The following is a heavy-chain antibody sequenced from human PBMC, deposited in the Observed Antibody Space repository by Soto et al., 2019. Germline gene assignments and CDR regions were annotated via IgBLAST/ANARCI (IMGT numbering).Heavy chain of an antibody. V-gene: IGHV1-69*01. CDR1: GGTFSSYA. CDR2: IIPIFGTA. J-gene: IGHJ6*02. D-gene: IGHD3-10*01. CDR3: ATHRGVNRHPGDIYYYYGMDV. Sequence: QVQLVQSGAEVKKPGSSVKVSCKASGGTFSSYAISWVRQAPGQGLEWMGGIIPIFGTANYAQKFQGRVTITADESTSTAYMELSSLRSEDTAVYYCATHRGVNRHPGDIYYYYGMDVWGQGTTVTVSS.